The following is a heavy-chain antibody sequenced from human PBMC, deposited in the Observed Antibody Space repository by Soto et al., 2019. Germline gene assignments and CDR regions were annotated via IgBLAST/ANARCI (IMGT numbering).Heavy chain of an antibody. V-gene: IGHV1-18*04. J-gene: IGHJ6*02. CDR3: ARDREYYYDSSGNYYYHYGMDV. D-gene: IGHD3-22*01. CDR2: ISGYNGNT. Sequence: QVQLVESGAEVKKPGASVKVSCQASGYTFTNYGISWVRQAPGQGLEWMGWISGYNGNTKYAQKFQGRVTMTTDTPTNTAYMERRSLRSDDTAVYYCARDREYYYDSSGNYYYHYGMDVWCQGTTVTVS. CDR1: GYTFTNYG.